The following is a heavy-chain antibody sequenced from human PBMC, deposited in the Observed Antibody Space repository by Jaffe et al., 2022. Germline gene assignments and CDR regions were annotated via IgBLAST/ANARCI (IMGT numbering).Heavy chain of an antibody. V-gene: IGHV1-2*06. CDR3: ASLPTYLDWGEGAFDI. CDR2: INPNSGGT. J-gene: IGHJ3*02. D-gene: IGHD3-9*01. CDR1: GYTFTGYY. Sequence: QVQLVQSGAEVKKPGASVKVSCKASGYTFTGYYMHWVRQAPGQGLEWMGRINPNSGGTNYAQKFQGRVTMTRDTSISTAYMELSRLRSDDTAVYYCASLPTYLDWGEGAFDIWGQGTMVTVSS.